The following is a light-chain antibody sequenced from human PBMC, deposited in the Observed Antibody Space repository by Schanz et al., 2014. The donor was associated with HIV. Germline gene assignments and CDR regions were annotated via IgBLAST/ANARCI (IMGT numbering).Light chain of an antibody. V-gene: IGLV1-51*01. CDR3: GTWDSSLSALV. CDR2: DNN. CDR1: SSNIGDNY. J-gene: IGLJ3*02. Sequence: QSVLTQPPSVSAAPGQKVAISCSGGSSNIGDNYVSWYQQFPGTAPKLLIYDNNRRPSGIPGRFSGAKSGTSATLGITGLQTGDEADYYCGTWDSSLSALVFGGGTKLTVL.